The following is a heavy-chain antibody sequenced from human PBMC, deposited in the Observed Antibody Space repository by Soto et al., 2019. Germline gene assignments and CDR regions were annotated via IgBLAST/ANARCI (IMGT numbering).Heavy chain of an antibody. V-gene: IGHV1-46*03. Sequence: GASVKVSCKASGFTFTTYHMHWVRQAPGQGLEWMGIINPSGGSTRYAQKFQGRVTMTRDTSTSTVYMELTSLRSEDTAVYYCARGYNWNYVVIDYWGQGTLVTVSS. CDR3: ARGYNWNYVVIDY. J-gene: IGHJ4*02. CDR2: INPSGGST. D-gene: IGHD1-7*01. CDR1: GFTFTTYH.